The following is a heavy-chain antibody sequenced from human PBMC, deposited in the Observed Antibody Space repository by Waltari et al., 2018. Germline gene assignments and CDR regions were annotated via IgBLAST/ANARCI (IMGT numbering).Heavy chain of an antibody. CDR3: ARNRYDLWLIDY. J-gene: IGHJ4*02. CDR1: GFTFSNSD. Sequence: EVQLVESGGGLVHPGGSLRLSCSASGFTFSNSDMTWVRQAPGKGLEWVSKISSTGKTIFYADSVKGRFTISRDNARNSLYLQMNSLRDEDTAVYFCARNRYDLWLIDYWGQGTPVTVSS. V-gene: IGHV3-48*02. CDR2: ISSTGKTI. D-gene: IGHD3-3*01.